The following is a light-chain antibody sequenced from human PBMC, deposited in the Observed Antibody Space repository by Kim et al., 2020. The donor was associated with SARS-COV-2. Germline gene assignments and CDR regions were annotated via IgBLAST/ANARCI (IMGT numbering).Light chain of an antibody. CDR3: QQYFSSPYT. CDR1: QSVLYSSNNKYF. V-gene: IGKV4-1*01. CDR2: WAS. J-gene: IGKJ2*01. Sequence: RATINGKSSQSVLYSSNNKYFLAWYQQKPGQPPKVLIYWASTRESGVPDRFSGSGSATDFTLTISSLQAEDVAVYFCQQYFSSPYTFGQGTKLEI.